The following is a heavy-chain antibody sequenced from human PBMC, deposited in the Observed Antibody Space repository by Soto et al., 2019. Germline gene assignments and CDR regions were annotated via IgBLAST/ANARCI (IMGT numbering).Heavy chain of an antibody. J-gene: IGHJ3*02. CDR3: AKDLTYGATPGGALDI. CDR1: GYSVSSNY. V-gene: IGHV3-53*01. CDR2: HYSGGST. D-gene: IGHD1-26*01. Sequence: GGSLRLSCAISGYSVSSNYLSWVRQAPGKGMEWVSVHYSGGSTYYADSVQGRFTISRDNSKNTLYVQMNSVRAEDTAVYYCAKDLTYGATPGGALDIWGQGTKVTVSS.